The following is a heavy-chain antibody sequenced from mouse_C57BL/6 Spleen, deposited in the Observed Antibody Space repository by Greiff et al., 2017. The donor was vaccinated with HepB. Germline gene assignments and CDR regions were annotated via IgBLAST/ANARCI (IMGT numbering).Heavy chain of an antibody. D-gene: IGHD1-1*01. CDR1: GFTFSSYA. CDR2: ISSGGDYI. Sequence: EVKVVESGEGLVKPGGSLKLSCAASGFTFSSYAMSWVRQTPEKRLEWVAYISSGGDYIYYADTVKGRFTISRDNARNTLYLQMSSLKSEDTAMYYCTTTGGYDFDYWGQGTTLTVSS. J-gene: IGHJ2*01. CDR3: TTTGGYDFDY. V-gene: IGHV5-9-1*02.